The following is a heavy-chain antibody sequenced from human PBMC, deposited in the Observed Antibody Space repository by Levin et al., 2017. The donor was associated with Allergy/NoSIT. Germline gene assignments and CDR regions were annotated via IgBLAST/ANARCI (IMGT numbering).Heavy chain of an antibody. CDR1: GITFSNAW. J-gene: IGHJ4*02. D-gene: IGHD6-13*01. CDR2: IKSKTDGGTT. V-gene: IGHV3-15*01. CDR3: TTYSSSWYYFDY. Sequence: GGSLRLSCAASGITFSNAWMSWARQAPGKGLEWVGRIKSKTDGGTTEYAAPVKGRFTISRDDAKNTLYLQLNSLKTEDTAVYFCTTYSSSWYYFDYWGQGTLVTVSS.